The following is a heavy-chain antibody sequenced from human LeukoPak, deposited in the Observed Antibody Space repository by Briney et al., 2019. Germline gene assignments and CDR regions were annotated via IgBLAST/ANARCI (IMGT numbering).Heavy chain of an antibody. J-gene: IGHJ4*02. CDR3: AKDPHPYDYVWGSYRYFFYFDY. V-gene: IGHV3-23*01. CDR1: GFIFSSSV. CDR2: ISGSGGST. Sequence: GGSLRLSCAASGFIFSSSVMHWVRQAPGKGLEWVSAISGSGGSTYYADSVKGRFTISRDNSKNTLYLQMNSLRAEDTAVYYCAKDPHPYDYVWGSYRYFFYFDYWGQGTLVTVSS. D-gene: IGHD3-16*02.